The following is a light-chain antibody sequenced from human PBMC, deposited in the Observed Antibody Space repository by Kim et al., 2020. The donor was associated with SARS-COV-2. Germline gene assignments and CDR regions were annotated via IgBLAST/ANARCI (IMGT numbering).Light chain of an antibody. CDR3: QQYDPSFPYT. J-gene: IGKJ2*01. CDR1: ETISSDY. V-gene: IGKV3-20*01. Sequence: EIVLTQSPGTLSLSPGERATLSCRTNETISSDYVAWYRHKPGQAPRLLIYGASTRATGIPERFSGSGSGTDFTLTISRLEPEDFAVYYCQQYDPSFPYTFGQGTKLEI. CDR2: GAS.